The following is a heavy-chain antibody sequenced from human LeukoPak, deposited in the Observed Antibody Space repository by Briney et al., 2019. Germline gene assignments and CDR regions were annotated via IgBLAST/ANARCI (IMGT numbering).Heavy chain of an antibody. CDR2: IIPIFGTA. D-gene: IGHD2-2*01. V-gene: IGHV1-69*05. CDR3: ASHFVGCSSTSCWGQAYYYYYYMDV. CDR1: GGTFSSYA. Sequence: GASVKVSCKASGGTFSSYAISWVRQAPGQGLEWMGGIIPIFGTANYAQKFQGRVTITTDESTSTAYMELSSLRSEDTAVYYCASHFVGCSSTSCWGQAYYYYYYMDVWGKGTTVTVSS. J-gene: IGHJ6*03.